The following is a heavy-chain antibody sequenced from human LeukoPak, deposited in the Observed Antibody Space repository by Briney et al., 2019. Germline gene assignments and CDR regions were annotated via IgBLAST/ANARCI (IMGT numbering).Heavy chain of an antibody. CDR1: GGTFSSYA. D-gene: IGHD2-15*01. V-gene: IGHV1-69*13. Sequence: ASVKVSCKASGGTFSSYAISWVRQAPGQGLEWMGGIIPIFGTANYAQKFQGRVTITADESTSTAYMELSSLRSEDTAVYYCAAEYCGAGSCYTGHSGHDYWGQGTLVTVSS. J-gene: IGHJ4*02. CDR3: AAEYCGAGSCYTGHSGHDY. CDR2: IIPIFGTA.